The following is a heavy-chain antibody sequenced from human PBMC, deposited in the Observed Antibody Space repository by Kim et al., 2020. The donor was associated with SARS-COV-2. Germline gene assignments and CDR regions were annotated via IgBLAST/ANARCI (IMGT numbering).Heavy chain of an antibody. Sequence: GGSLRLSCAASGFTFSSYAMHWVRQAPGKGLEWVAVISYDGSNKYYADSVKGRFTISRDNSKNTLYLQMNSLRAEDTAVYYCARARGARGIVVVVAAPPTFDPWGQGTLVTVSS. V-gene: IGHV3-30*04. CDR2: ISYDGSNK. CDR3: ARARGARGIVVVVAAPPTFDP. CDR1: GFTFSSYA. D-gene: IGHD2-15*01. J-gene: IGHJ5*02.